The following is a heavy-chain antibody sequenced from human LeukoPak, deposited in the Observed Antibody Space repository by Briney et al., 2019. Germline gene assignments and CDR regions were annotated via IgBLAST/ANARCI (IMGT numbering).Heavy chain of an antibody. V-gene: IGHV4-39*07. CDR1: GGSLSSSSYY. CDR3: ARSRYYGPDY. CDR2: IYHSGST. Sequence: SETLSLTCTVSGGSLSSSSYYWGWIRQPPGKGLEWIGSIYHSGSTYYNPSLKSRVTISVDTSKNQFSLKLSSVTAADTAVYYCARSRYYGPDYWGQGTLVTVSS. J-gene: IGHJ4*02. D-gene: IGHD3-3*01.